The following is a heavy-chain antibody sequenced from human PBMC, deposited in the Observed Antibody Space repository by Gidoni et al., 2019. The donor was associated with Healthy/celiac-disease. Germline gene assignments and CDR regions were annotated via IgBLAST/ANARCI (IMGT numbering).Heavy chain of an antibody. CDR1: GFTFDDYA. CDR3: AKDGDYRANYYYYGMDV. CDR2: ISWNSGSI. V-gene: IGHV3-9*01. J-gene: IGHJ6*02. Sequence: EVQLVESGGGLVQPGRSLRLSCAASGFTFDDYAMHWVRQAPGKGLEWVSGISWNSGSIGYADSVKGRFTISRDNAKNSLYLQMNSLRAEDTALYYCAKDGDYRANYYYYGMDVWGQGTTVTVSS. D-gene: IGHD4-17*01.